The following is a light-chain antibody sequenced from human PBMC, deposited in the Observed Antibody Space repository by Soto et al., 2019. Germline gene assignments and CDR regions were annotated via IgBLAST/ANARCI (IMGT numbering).Light chain of an antibody. J-gene: IGKJ5*01. CDR3: QQYNNWPPIT. V-gene: IGKV3-15*01. Sequence: EIVLTRSPATLSLSPGERATLSCRASQNVNNYLAWYQQKPGQAPRLLIYGASTRATGIPARFSGSGSGTEFTLTISSLQSGDFAVYYCQQYNNWPPITFGQGTRLEIK. CDR2: GAS. CDR1: QNVNNY.